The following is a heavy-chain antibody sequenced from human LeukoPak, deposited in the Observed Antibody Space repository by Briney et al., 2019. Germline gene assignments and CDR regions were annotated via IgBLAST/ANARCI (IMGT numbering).Heavy chain of an antibody. V-gene: IGHV1-69*13. CDR2: IIPIFGTA. CDR1: GGTFSSYA. CDR3: ARRARDDILTGYYKGAFDI. Sequence: ASLKVSCKASGGTFSSYAISWVRQPPGQGLEWMGGIIPIFGTANYAQKFQGRVTITADESTSTAYMELSSLRSEDTAVYYCARRARDDILTGYYKGAFDIWGQGTMVTVSS. D-gene: IGHD3-9*01. J-gene: IGHJ3*02.